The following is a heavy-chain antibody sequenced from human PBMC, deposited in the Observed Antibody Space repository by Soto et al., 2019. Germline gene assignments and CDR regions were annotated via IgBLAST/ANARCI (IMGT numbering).Heavy chain of an antibody. Sequence: QVQLVESGRGVDHPGRSLRLSCAASGFTFSSYAMHWVRKAPGKGLEWVAVISYDGSNKYYADSVKGRFTISRDNSKNTLYLQMNSLRAEDTAVYYGARETYYDFWSGPYYGMDVCGQGTTVTVSS. D-gene: IGHD3-3*01. CDR2: ISYDGSNK. J-gene: IGHJ6*02. CDR1: GFTFSSYA. V-gene: IGHV3-30-3*01. CDR3: ARETYYDFWSGPYYGMDV.